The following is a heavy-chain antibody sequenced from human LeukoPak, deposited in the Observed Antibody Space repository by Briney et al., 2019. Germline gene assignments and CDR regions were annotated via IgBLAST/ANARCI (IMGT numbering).Heavy chain of an antibody. Sequence: ASVKVSCKASGYTFTSYGISWVRQAPGQGLEWMGWMNPNSGNTGYAQKFQGRVSMTRNTSINTAYMELSSLRSEDTAVYFCARAYSSTFYYYYYLDVWGKGTTVTISS. CDR2: MNPNSGNT. V-gene: IGHV1-8*02. J-gene: IGHJ6*03. CDR1: GYTFTSYG. D-gene: IGHD6-13*01. CDR3: ARAYSSTFYYYYYLDV.